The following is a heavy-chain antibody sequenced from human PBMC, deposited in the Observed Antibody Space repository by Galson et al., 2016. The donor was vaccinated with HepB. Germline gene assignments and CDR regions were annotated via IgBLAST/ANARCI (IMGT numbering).Heavy chain of an antibody. CDR3: ARSYYMSTEGYRPFDP. J-gene: IGHJ5*02. D-gene: IGHD5-18*01. CDR1: GGTFNSYI. Sequence: SVKVSCKAFGGTFNSYIINWVRQAPGQGLEWIGGIIPIFGKRNYAQNFQGKVTITADESTNTASMERISLRSEDTAVYFCARSYYMSTEGYRPFDPWSQGTLVTVSS. V-gene: IGHV1-69*13. CDR2: IIPIFGKR.